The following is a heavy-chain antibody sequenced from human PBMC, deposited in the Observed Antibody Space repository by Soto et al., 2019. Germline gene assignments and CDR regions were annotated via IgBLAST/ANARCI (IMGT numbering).Heavy chain of an antibody. CDR2: TSYDGGDK. CDR1: GFIFRSYA. D-gene: IGHD6-13*01. J-gene: IGHJ4*02. CDR3: TRQGGASWYREVFDH. Sequence: QEQLEESGGGVVQPGRSLRLSCAASGFIFRSYAMHWVRQAPGKGLEWVAVTSYDGGDKYYADSVKGRFTISRDNSKKTLYLQMNSLRDEDTAIYYCTRQGGASWYREVFDHWGQGTLVTVSS. V-gene: IGHV3-30-3*01.